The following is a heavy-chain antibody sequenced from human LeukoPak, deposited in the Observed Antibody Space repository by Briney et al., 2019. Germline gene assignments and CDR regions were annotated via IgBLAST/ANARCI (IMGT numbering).Heavy chain of an antibody. CDR3: ARRDGYSSWYFDL. CDR2: IYYSGTT. J-gene: IGHJ2*01. Sequence: SETLSLTCTVSGGSISSGDYYWSWIRQPPGKGLEWIGAIYYSGTTYYNPSLRSRVTVSIDTSKNQFSLNLNSVSAADTAVYYCARRDGYSSWYFDLWGRGTLVTVSS. V-gene: IGHV4-39*01. CDR1: GGSISSGDYY. D-gene: IGHD5-24*01.